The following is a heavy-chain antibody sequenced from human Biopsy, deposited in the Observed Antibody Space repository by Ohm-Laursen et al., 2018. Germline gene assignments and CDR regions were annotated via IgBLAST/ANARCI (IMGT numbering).Heavy chain of an antibody. V-gene: IGHV2-70*04. CDR3: ARASASQYYGVDV. CDR2: IDWAGDT. Sequence: TQTLTLTCTFSGFSFTTVGMRVTWIRQAPGKALEWLAHIDWAGDTRYSVSLKTRLSISKDTFKDQVVLTMTDIDPVDTATYYCARASASQYYGVDVWGQGTSVTVSS. J-gene: IGHJ6*02. CDR1: GFSFTTVGMR. D-gene: IGHD1-26*01.